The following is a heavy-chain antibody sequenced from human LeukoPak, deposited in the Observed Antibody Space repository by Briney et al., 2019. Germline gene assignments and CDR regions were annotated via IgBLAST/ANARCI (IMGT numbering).Heavy chain of an antibody. CDR3: PIATYYYDSSGYSPPFDY. D-gene: IGHD3-22*01. CDR2: IIPIFGTA. Sequence: ASVKVSFKASGGTFIGYAISWVRQAPGQGLEWMGGIIPIFGTANYAQKFQGRVTITTDEVTSTAYRELSSLRSEDTAVYYCPIATYYYDSSGYSPPFDYWGQGTLVPVSS. V-gene: IGHV1-69*05. J-gene: IGHJ4*02. CDR1: GGTFIGYA.